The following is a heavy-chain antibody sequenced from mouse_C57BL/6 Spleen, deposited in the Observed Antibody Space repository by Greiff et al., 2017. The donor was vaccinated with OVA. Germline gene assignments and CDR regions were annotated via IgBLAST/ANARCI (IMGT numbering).Heavy chain of an antibody. Sequence: QVQLQQPGAELVKPGASVKMSCKASGYTFTSYWITWVKQRPGQGLEWIGDIYPGSGSTNYNEKLKSKATLTVDTSSSTAYMQLSSLTSEDSAVYYCARSPRYDYDLYYYAMDYWGQGTSVTVSS. CDR1: GYTFTSYW. V-gene: IGHV1-55*01. CDR3: ARSPRYDYDLYYYAMDY. D-gene: IGHD2-4*01. J-gene: IGHJ4*01. CDR2: IYPGSGST.